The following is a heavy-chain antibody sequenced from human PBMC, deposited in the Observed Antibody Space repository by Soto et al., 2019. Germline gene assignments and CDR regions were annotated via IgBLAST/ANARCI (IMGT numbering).Heavy chain of an antibody. J-gene: IGHJ4*02. CDR3: ARGRSSSSGYY. CDR2: INHSGST. V-gene: IGHV4-34*01. Sequence: PSETLSLTCAVYGGSFSGYYWSWIRQPPGKGLEWIGEINHSGSTNYNPSLKSRVTISVDTSKNQFSLKLSSVTAADTAVYYCARGRSSSSGYYWGQGTLVTVSS. D-gene: IGHD6-6*01. CDR1: GGSFSGYY.